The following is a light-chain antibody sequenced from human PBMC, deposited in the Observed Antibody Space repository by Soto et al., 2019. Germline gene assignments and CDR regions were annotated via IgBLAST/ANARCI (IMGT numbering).Light chain of an antibody. Sequence: QLVLTQSPSASASLGASVKLTCTLSSGHSSYAIAWHQQQPEKGPRYLMKLDSDGSHTKGDAIPDRISGSSSGAERYLTISSLQSEDESDYYYQTWGTGIHVVFGGGTKLTVL. CDR3: QTWGTGIHVV. J-gene: IGLJ2*01. CDR1: SGHSSYA. V-gene: IGLV4-69*01. CDR2: LDSDGSH.